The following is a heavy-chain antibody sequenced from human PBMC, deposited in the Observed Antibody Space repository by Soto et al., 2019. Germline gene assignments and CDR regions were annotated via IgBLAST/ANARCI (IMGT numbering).Heavy chain of an antibody. CDR2: ISGRGGNT. D-gene: IGHD2-15*01. V-gene: IGHV3-23*01. J-gene: IGHJ4*02. CDR3: AKAGCSGGTCYLYYFDY. Sequence: QPGGSLRLSCSASGFTFSNYAMSRVRQAPGKDLGWVSTISGRGGNTYYAHSVKGRFNISRDNSRNTLYLQMDSLRVEDSAVYSCAKAGCSGGTCYLYYFDYWGQGALVTVSS. CDR1: GFTFSNYA.